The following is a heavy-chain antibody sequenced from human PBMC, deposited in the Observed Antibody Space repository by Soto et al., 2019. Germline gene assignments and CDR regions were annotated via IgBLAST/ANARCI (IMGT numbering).Heavy chain of an antibody. J-gene: IGHJ4*02. CDR3: ATDKSYFDSRSHQGFDS. CDR1: GFTFSIYA. CDR2: TSWDGGNK. V-gene: IGHV3-30-3*01. D-gene: IGHD3-10*01. Sequence: QVQLVESGGGVVQPGRSLGLSCAACGFTFSIYAMHWVRQAPGKGLEWVAVTSWDGGNKDNADSVKGRFTICRDNSKNTLYLQMNSLRDEDTAMYYCATDKSYFDSRSHQGFDSWGQGVLVTVSS.